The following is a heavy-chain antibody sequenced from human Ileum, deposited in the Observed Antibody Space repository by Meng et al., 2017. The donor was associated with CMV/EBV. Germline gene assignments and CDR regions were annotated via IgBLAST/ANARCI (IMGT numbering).Heavy chain of an antibody. J-gene: IGHJ5*02. CDR2: IIPIFGTA. Sequence: SVKVSCKASGGTFSSYAISWVRQAPGQGLEWMGGIIPIFGTANYAQKFQGRVTFTTDESTSTAYMELSSLRSEDTAVYYCARDPSWQQLEGWFDPWGQGTLVTVSS. CDR1: GGTFSSYA. CDR3: ARDPSWQQLEGWFDP. V-gene: IGHV1-69*05. D-gene: IGHD6-13*01.